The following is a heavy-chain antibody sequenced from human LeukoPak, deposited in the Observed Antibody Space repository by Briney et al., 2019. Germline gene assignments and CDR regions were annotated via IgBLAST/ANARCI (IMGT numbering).Heavy chain of an antibody. CDR1: GFTFSSYS. Sequence: GGSLRLSCAASGFTFSSYSMNWVRHAPRKGLEWVSYISSSSSTIYYADSVKGRFTISRDNDKNSLYLQMNGLRAEDTAVYYCARALGAKNDYWGQGTLVTVSS. CDR3: ARALGAKNDY. CDR2: ISSSSSTI. D-gene: IGHD1-1*01. J-gene: IGHJ4*02. V-gene: IGHV3-48*01.